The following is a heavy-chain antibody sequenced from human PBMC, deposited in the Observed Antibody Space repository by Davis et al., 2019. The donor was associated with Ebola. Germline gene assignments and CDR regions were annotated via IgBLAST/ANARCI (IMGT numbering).Heavy chain of an antibody. D-gene: IGHD3-10*01. CDR1: GGSISSYY. J-gene: IGHJ5*02. V-gene: IGHV4-34*01. CDR2: INHSGST. Sequence: MPSETLSLTCTVSGGSISSYYWSWIRQPPGKGLEWIGEINHSGSTNYNPSLKSRVTISVDTSKNQFSLKLSSVTAADTAVYYCARGLLWFGELPTRWFDPWGQGTLVTVSS. CDR3: ARGLLWFGELPTRWFDP.